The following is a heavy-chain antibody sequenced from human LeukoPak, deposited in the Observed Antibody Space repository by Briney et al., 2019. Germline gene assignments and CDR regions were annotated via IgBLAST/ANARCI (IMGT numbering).Heavy chain of an antibody. J-gene: IGHJ4*02. CDR3: ARTRYGDPDY. D-gene: IGHD4-17*01. CDR2: IDWDDDK. V-gene: IGHV2-70*18. CDR1: GGSVSSYY. Sequence: TLSLTCTVSGGSVSSYYWSWIRQPPGKALEWLALIDWDDDKYYSTSLKTRLTISKDTSKNQVVLTMTNMDPVDTATYYCARTRYGDPDYWGQGTLVTVSS.